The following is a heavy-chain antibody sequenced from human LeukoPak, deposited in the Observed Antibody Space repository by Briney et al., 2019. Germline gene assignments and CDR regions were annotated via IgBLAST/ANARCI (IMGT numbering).Heavy chain of an antibody. CDR3: ARDNYYYYMDV. V-gene: IGHV4-59*01. Sequence: SETLSLTCTVSGGSISSYYWSWIRQPPGKGLEWIGYIYYSGSTNYNPSLKSRDTISVDTSKNQFSLKLSSVTAADTAVYYCARDNYYYYMDVWGKGTTVTVSS. CDR2: IYYSGST. J-gene: IGHJ6*03. CDR1: GGSISSYY.